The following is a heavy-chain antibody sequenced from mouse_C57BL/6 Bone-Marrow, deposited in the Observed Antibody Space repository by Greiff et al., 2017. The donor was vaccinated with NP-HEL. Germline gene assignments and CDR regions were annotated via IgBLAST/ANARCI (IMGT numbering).Heavy chain of an antibody. D-gene: IGHD2-12*01. J-gene: IGHJ4*01. CDR2: INYDGSST. Sequence: EVKLVESEGGLVQPGSSMKLSCTASGFTFSDYYMAWVRQVPEKGLEWVANINYDGSSTYYLDSLKSRFIISRDNAKNILSVQMSSLKSEDTATYYCAREGRIRQRTYAMDYWGQGTSVTVSS. V-gene: IGHV5-16*01. CDR3: AREGRIRQRTYAMDY. CDR1: GFTFSDYY.